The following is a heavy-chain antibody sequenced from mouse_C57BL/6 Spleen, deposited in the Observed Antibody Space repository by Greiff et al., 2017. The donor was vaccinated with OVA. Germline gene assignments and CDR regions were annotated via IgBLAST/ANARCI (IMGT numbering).Heavy chain of an antibody. V-gene: IGHV3-1*01. D-gene: IGHD1-1*02. CDR1: GYSITSGYD. Sequence: VQLKESGPGMVKPSQSLSLTCTVTGYSITSGYDWHWIRHFPGNKLEWMGYISYSGRTNYNPSLKSRISITHDTSKNHFFLKLNSVTTEDTATFYCARGGGPAWFAYLGQGTLVTVSA. CDR2: ISYSGRT. CDR3: ARGGGPAWFAY. J-gene: IGHJ3*01.